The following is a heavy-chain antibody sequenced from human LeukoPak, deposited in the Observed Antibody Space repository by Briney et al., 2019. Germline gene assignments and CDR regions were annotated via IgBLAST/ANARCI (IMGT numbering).Heavy chain of an antibody. CDR1: GFTFSSYW. CDR3: ARDTTHYDYSAYYDSYDI. V-gene: IGHV3-7*01. CDR2: IKRDGSEK. D-gene: IGHD3-22*01. J-gene: IGHJ3*02. Sequence: PGGSLRLSCAASGFTFSSYWMSWVRQAPGKGLEWVANIKRDGSEKHYVDSVKGRFTISRDNAKNSLYLQMNSLRAEDTAVYYCARDTTHYDYSAYYDSYDIWGQGTMVTVSS.